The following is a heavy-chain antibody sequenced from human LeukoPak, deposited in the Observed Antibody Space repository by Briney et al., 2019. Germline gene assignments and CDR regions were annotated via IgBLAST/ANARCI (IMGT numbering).Heavy chain of an antibody. CDR3: ARGIAVAGTGEFDY. J-gene: IGHJ4*02. CDR2: IMPIFGTA. D-gene: IGHD6-19*01. Sequence: GASVKVSCKASGGTFSSYAISWVRQAPGPGLEWMGGIMPIFGTANYAQKFQGRVTITTDESTSTAYKELSSLRSEDTAVYYCARGIAVAGTGEFDYWGQGTLVTVSS. V-gene: IGHV1-69*05. CDR1: GGTFSSYA.